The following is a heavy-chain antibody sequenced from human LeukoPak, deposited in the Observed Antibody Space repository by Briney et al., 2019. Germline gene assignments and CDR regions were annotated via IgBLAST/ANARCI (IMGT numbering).Heavy chain of an antibody. V-gene: IGHV3-53*01. CDR2: VYPGGSA. D-gene: IGHD3-3*01. J-gene: IGHJ3*02. CDR1: EFTVSSTY. Sequence: GGSLRLSCAASEFTVSSTYITWLRQAPGKGLVWVSVVYPGGSALYADSVRGRFTISRDISKNIVYLQINNLRVEDTAVYYCARDRRSGLGHAFDIWGQGTMVTVSS. CDR3: ARDRRSGLGHAFDI.